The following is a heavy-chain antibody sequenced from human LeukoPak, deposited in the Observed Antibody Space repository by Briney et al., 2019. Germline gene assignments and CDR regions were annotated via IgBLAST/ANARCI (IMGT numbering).Heavy chain of an antibody. Sequence: SETLSLTCTVSGGSISSYYWSWIRQPPGKGLEWIGYIYYSGSTNYNPSLKSRVTISLDTSKTQFSLKMNSVTAADTAIYYCARLQRITMSGPDYWYFDLWGRGTLVTVSS. D-gene: IGHD3-10*02. CDR3: ARLQRITMSGPDYWYFDL. CDR2: IYYSGST. J-gene: IGHJ2*01. V-gene: IGHV4-59*01. CDR1: GGSISSYY.